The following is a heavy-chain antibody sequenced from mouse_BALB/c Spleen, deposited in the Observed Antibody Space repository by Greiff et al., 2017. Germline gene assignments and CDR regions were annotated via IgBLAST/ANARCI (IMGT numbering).Heavy chain of an antibody. CDR1: GFTFSSFG. CDR3: ASRYYYGPLAY. V-gene: IGHV5-17*02. Sequence: EVKLVESGGGLVQPGGSRKLSCAASGFTFSSFGMHWVRQAPEKGLEWVAYISSGSSTSYYADTVKGRFTISRDNPKNTLFLQMTSLRSEDTAMYYGASRYYYGPLAYWGQGTLVTVSA. J-gene: IGHJ3*01. D-gene: IGHD1-1*01. CDR2: ISSGSSTS.